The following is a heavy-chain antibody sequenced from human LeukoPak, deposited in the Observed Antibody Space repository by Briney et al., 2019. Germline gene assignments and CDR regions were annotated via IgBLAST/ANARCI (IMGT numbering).Heavy chain of an antibody. V-gene: IGHV1-8*01. Sequence: GASVKVSCKASGYVFTSYGINWVRQATGQGLEWMGWMDPQNGNKGSAQKFQGRVTMTRDTSMSTAYMELSSLTSEDTAVYYCVRGLYSGYKITEFDPWGQGTLVTVSS. J-gene: IGHJ5*02. CDR1: GYVFTSYG. D-gene: IGHD5-12*01. CDR3: VRGLYSGYKITEFDP. CDR2: MDPQNGNK.